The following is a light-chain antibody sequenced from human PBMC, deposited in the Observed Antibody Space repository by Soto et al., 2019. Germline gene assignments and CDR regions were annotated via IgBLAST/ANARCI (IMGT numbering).Light chain of an antibody. CDR2: DAS. Sequence: EIVLTQSPATLSLSPGERATISCRASQSVSSYLAWYQQKPGQAPRLLIYDASNRATGIPARFSGSGSGTDFMLTISRLEPEDFAVYYCLQRSIWPQTFGQGIKLEIK. V-gene: IGKV3-11*01. CDR3: LQRSIWPQT. J-gene: IGKJ2*01. CDR1: QSVSSY.